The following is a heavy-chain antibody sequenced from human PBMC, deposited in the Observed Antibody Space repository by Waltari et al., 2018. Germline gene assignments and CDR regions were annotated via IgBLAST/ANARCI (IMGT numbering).Heavy chain of an antibody. J-gene: IGHJ4*02. Sequence: EVQLLESGGGLVQPGGSLRLSCAASGFTFSSYAMSWVRQAPGKGLEWVSVIYSGGSTYYADSVKGRFTISRDNSKNTLYLQMNSLRAEDTAVYYCAKDRGGSCYVDYWGQGTLVTVSS. CDR1: GFTFSSYA. V-gene: IGHV3-23*03. D-gene: IGHD2-15*01. CDR3: AKDRGGSCYVDY. CDR2: IYSGGST.